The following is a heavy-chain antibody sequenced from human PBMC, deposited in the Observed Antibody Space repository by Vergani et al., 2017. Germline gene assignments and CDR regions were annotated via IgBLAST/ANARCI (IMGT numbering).Heavy chain of an antibody. D-gene: IGHD3-10*01. Sequence: QVQLVESGGGLVKPGGSLRLSCAASGFTFSDYYMSWIRQAPGKGLEWVSYISSSSSYKNYADSVKGRFTISRDNAKNSLYLQMNSLRAEDTAVYYCARDGRNVVRGVILPWGHYWGQGTLVTVSS. CDR3: ARDGRNVVRGVILPWGHY. CDR1: GFTFSDYY. V-gene: IGHV3-11*05. J-gene: IGHJ4*02. CDR2: ISSSSSYK.